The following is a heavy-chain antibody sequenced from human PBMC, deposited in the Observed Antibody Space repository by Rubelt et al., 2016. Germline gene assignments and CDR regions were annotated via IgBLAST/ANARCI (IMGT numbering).Heavy chain of an antibody. CDR1: GFTFSSYG. V-gene: IGHV3-33*06. CDR3: AKDHYDYVWGSYRYGDAFDI. CDR2: IWYDGSNK. Sequence: GGGVVQPGRSLRLSCAASGFTFSSYGMHWVRQAPGKGLEWVAVIWYDGSNKYYADSVKGRFTISRDNSKNTLYLQMNSLRAEDTAVYYCAKDHYDYVWGSYRYGDAFDIWGQGTMVTVSS. D-gene: IGHD3-16*02. J-gene: IGHJ3*02.